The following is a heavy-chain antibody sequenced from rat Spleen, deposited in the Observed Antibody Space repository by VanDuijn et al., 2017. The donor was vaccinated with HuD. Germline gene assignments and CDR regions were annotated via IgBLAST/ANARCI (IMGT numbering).Heavy chain of an antibody. CDR2: ITNASGGT. CDR1: GFTFSNYY. D-gene: IGHD4-3*01. CDR3: ARHGRGERTYYYVMDA. J-gene: IGHJ4*01. Sequence: EVQLVESGGGLVQPGRSMKLSCAASGFTFSNYYMAWVRQAPTKGLEWVASITNASGGTHYPDSVKGRFTISRDNAKSTLYLQMDSRGSEDTATYYCARHGRGERTYYYVMDAWGQGASVTVSS. V-gene: IGHV5-25*01.